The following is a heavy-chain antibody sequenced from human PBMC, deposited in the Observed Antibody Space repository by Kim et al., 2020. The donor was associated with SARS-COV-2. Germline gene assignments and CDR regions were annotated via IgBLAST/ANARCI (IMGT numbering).Heavy chain of an antibody. V-gene: IGHV3-30*18. D-gene: IGHD3-3*01. CDR1: GFTFSSYG. CDR2: ISYDGSNK. J-gene: IGHJ6*03. Sequence: GGSLRLSCAASGFTFSSYGMHWVRQAPGKGLEWVAVISYDGSNKYYADSVKGRFTISRDNSKNTLYLQMNSLRAEDTAVYYRAKSYDFWSGFVYYYYYY. CDR3: AKSYDFWSGFVYYYYYY.